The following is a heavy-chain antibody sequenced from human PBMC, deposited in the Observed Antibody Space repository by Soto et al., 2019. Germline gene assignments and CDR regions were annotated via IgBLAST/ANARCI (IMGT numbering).Heavy chain of an antibody. Sequence: GGSLRLSCAASGFTFSGSAMHWVRQASGKGLEWVGRIRSKANSYATAYAASVKGRFTISRDDSKNTAYLQMNSLKTEDTAVYYCTRSGEEYDSSGYYYYYYGMDVWGQGTTVTVS. J-gene: IGHJ6*02. CDR3: TRSGEEYDSSGYYYYYYGMDV. CDR2: IRSKANSYAT. D-gene: IGHD3-22*01. CDR1: GFTFSGSA. V-gene: IGHV3-73*01.